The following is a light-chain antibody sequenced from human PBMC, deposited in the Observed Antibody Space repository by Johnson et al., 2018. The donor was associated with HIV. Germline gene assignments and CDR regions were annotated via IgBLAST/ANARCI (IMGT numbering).Light chain of an antibody. Sequence: QSVLTQSPSVSAAPGPKVTISCSGSSSNIGRNYVSWYQQLPGTAPKLLIFDNNKRPSGIPDRFSASKSGTSATLGITGLQTGDEADYYCGTWDSRLSAYVFGTGTKVTVL. V-gene: IGLV1-51*01. CDR2: DNN. J-gene: IGLJ1*01. CDR3: GTWDSRLSAYV. CDR1: SSNIGRNY.